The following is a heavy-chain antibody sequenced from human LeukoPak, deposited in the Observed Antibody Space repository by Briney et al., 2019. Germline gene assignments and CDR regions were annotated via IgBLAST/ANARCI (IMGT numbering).Heavy chain of an antibody. CDR1: GGSISSYY. V-gene: IGHV4-59*01. Sequence: SEALSLTCTVSGGSISSYYWSWIRQPPGKGLEWIGYIYYSGSTNYNPSLKSRVTISVDTSKNQFSLKLSSVTAADTAVYYCARASNYYGSGSFDYWGQGTLVTVSS. D-gene: IGHD3-10*01. CDR3: ARASNYYGSGSFDY. J-gene: IGHJ4*02. CDR2: IYYSGST.